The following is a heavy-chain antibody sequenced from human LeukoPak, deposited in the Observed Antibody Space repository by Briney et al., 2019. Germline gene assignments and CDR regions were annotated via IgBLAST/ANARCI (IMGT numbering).Heavy chain of an antibody. CDR2: IYYTGSS. CDR3: ARDNASGYDYRFDY. J-gene: IGHJ4*02. CDR1: GGSISSSY. V-gene: IGHV4-59*01. Sequence: SETLSLTCIVSGGSISSSYWSWIRQPPGKGLEWIGYIYYTGSSSYNPSLKSRVTISLDTSKNQFSLRLSSVTAADTAVYYCARDNASGYDYRFDYWGQGTLVTVSS. D-gene: IGHD5-12*01.